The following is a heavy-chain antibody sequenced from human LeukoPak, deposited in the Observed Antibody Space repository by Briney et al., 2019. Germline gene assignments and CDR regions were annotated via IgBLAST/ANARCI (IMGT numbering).Heavy chain of an antibody. D-gene: IGHD3-22*01. CDR1: GFTFSSYA. CDR2: ISGSGGST. CDR3: AVSSGYHDFDY. Sequence: GGSLRLSCAASGFTFSSYAMSWVRQAPGKGLEWVSAISGSGGSTYYADSVKGRFTISRDNSKNTVYLQMNSLRAEDTAVYYCAVSSGYHDFDYWGQGTLVTVSS. J-gene: IGHJ4*02. V-gene: IGHV3-23*01.